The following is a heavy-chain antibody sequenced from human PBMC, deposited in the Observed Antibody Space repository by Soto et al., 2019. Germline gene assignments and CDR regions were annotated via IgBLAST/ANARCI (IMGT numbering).Heavy chain of an antibody. V-gene: IGHV3-21*01. Sequence: EVHLVESGGGLVKPGGSLRLSCAVSGFHFSSCTMNWVRQAPGKGLEWVASISPSTSHIYYADSVKGRFTISRDNAKNSLFLQMNSLRAEDTAVYYCSGCSGGACHQNYGMDVWGQGTTVTVSS. CDR1: GFHFSSCT. CDR2: ISPSTSHI. CDR3: SGCSGGACHQNYGMDV. J-gene: IGHJ6*02. D-gene: IGHD2-15*01.